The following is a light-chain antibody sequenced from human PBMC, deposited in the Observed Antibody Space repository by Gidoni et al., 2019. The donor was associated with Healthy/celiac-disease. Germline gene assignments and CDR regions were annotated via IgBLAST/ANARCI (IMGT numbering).Light chain of an antibody. CDR2: WAS. CDR3: QQYYSNPLT. J-gene: IGKJ4*01. CDR1: QSVLYSPNNNNY. V-gene: IGKV4-1*01. Sequence: IVMTQSPDSLAVSLGERATINCKSSQSVLYSPNNNNYLAWYQQKPGQPPKLLMYWASTRESGVPDRFSGSGSGTDLSLTISSLQAEDVAVYYCQQYYSNPLTFGGGTKVEIK.